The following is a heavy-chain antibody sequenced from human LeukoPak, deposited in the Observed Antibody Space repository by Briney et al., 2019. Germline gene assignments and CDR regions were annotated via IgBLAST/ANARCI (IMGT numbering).Heavy chain of an antibody. CDR3: VRQMVGASFDY. CDR2: IKQDGSET. CDR1: GFTFSSYN. Sequence: GGSLRLSCAASGFTFSSYNMNWVRQAPGKGLEWVANIKQDGSETYYVDSVRGRFTFSRDNAENSVYLHMNSLRAEDTAVYYCVRQMVGASFDYWGQGTLVTVSS. J-gene: IGHJ4*02. D-gene: IGHD1-26*01. V-gene: IGHV3-7*01.